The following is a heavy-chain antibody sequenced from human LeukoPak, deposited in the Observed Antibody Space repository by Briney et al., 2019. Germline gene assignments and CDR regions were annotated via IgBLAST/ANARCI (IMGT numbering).Heavy chain of an antibody. CDR3: ATDTQIGYNSGFLND. V-gene: IGHV3-21*04. J-gene: IGHJ4*01. Sequence: PGGSLRLSYAASGFTFSSYSMNWVRQAPGKGLEWVSSISSSSSYIYYADSVKGRFTISRDNAKNSLYLQMNSLRSEDTAVYYCATDTQIGYNSGFLNDWGHGTLVTVSS. CDR2: ISSSSSYI. D-gene: IGHD2-15*01. CDR1: GFTFSSYS.